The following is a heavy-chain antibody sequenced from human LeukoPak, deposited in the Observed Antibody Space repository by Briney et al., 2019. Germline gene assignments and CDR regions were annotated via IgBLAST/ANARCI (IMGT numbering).Heavy chain of an antibody. Sequence: SETLSLTCTISGASIDSYYWSWIRQPPGKGLEWIGSIYSTGSTYKNPSLKSRVTISIDTSKNQFSLKLNSVTAADTAVFYCAREPITSGGNDAFDIWGQGTMVTVSS. CDR1: GASIDSYY. J-gene: IGHJ3*02. CDR3: AREPITSGGNDAFDI. V-gene: IGHV4-59*05. CDR2: IYSTGST. D-gene: IGHD3-16*01.